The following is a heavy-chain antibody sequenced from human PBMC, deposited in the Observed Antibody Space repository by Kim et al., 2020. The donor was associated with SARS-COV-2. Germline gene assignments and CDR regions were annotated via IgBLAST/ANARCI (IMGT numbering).Heavy chain of an antibody. CDR3: ARDVFEYSRSPQLGFDY. D-gene: IGHD6-6*01. V-gene: IGHV3-33*01. CDR1: GFTFSSYG. Sequence: GGSLRLSCAASGFTFSSYGMHWVRQAPGKGLEWVAVIWYDGSNKYYADSVKGRFTISRDNSKNTLYLQMNSLRAEDTAVYYCARDVFEYSRSPQLGFDYWGQGTLVTVSS. CDR2: IWYDGSNK. J-gene: IGHJ4*02.